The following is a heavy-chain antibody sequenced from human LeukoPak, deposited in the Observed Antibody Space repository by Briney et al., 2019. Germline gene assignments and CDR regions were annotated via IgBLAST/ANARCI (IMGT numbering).Heavy chain of an antibody. Sequence: SETLSLTCTISGDSTSSDRYYGGWVRQPPGKGLEWIGNIYYSGSTYYNPSLKSRVTMSVDTSKNQFSLKLSSVTAADTAVYYCAIVAQGWFDPWGQGTLATVSS. V-gene: IGHV4-39*01. CDR3: AIVAQGWFDP. CDR2: IYYSGST. D-gene: IGHD2-2*01. CDR1: GDSTSSDRYY. J-gene: IGHJ5*02.